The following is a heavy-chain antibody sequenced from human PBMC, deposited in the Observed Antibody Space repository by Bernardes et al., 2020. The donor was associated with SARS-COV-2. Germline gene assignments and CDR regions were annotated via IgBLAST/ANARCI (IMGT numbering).Heavy chain of an antibody. CDR3: ARHDYENARIDT. CDR2: VNPNSGST. CDR1: GYTFTTYI. D-gene: IGHD4-17*01. V-gene: IGHV1-8*01. J-gene: IGHJ5*02. Sequence: ASVKVSCKASGYTFTTYIINWVRQATGQGLEWMGWVNPNSGSTDYAQKFQGRITMTRNTSTNTAYMELSSLRSDDTALYFCARHDYENARIDTWGQGTLVTVSS.